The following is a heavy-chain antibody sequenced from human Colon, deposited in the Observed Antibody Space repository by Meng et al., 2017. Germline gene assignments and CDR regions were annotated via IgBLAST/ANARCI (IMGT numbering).Heavy chain of an antibody. CDR3: ARGRYSGYLP. Sequence: QVQLQRWSAGVFKPSGTLSLPCAVYGGSFSGYYWSWIRQPPGKGLEWIGEINHSGSTNYNPSLKSRVTISVDTSKNQFSLKLSSVTAADTAVYYCARGRYSGYLPWGQGTLVTVSS. D-gene: IGHD5-12*01. CDR2: INHSGST. CDR1: GGSFSGYY. J-gene: IGHJ5*02. V-gene: IGHV4-34*01.